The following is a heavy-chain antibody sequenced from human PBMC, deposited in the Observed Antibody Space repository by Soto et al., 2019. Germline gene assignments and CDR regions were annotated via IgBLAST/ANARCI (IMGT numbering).Heavy chain of an antibody. CDR3: ARDSTTMIVVVINYFYY. J-gene: IGHJ4*02. CDR2: ISSSSSYI. Sequence: EVQLVESGGGLVKPGGSLRLSCAASGFTFSSYSMNWVHQAPGKGLEWVSSISSSSSYIYYADSVKGRFTISRDNAKNSLYLQMNSLRAEDTAVYYCARDSTTMIVVVINYFYYWGQGTLVTVSS. CDR1: GFTFSSYS. V-gene: IGHV3-21*01. D-gene: IGHD3-22*01.